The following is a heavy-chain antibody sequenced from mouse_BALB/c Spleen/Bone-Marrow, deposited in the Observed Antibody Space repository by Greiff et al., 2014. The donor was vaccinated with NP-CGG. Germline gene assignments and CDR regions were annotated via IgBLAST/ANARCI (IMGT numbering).Heavy chain of an antibody. D-gene: IGHD2-3*01. CDR2: INPYNDVT. J-gene: IGHJ2*01. Sequence: LVESGPEQVKPGTSVKMSCKASGYIFTSYVMDWVKQKPGQGLEWIGYINPYNDVTNYNEKFKGKTTLTSDKSSSTAYMEVSSLTSEDSAVYYCAREGWLLRFDYWGQGTTLTVSS. CDR1: GYIFTSYV. V-gene: IGHV1-14*01. CDR3: AREGWLLRFDY.